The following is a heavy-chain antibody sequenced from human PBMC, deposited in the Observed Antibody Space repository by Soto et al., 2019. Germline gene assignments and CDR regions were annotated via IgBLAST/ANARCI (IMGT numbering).Heavy chain of an antibody. CDR1: GFTFSSYA. V-gene: IGHV3-23*01. Sequence: EVQLLESGGGLVQPGGSLRLSCAASGFTFSSYAMSCVRQAPGKALDWVSAISGRGGSTYYADSVKGRFTISRDNTKKTLYLQTNSLRAEDTGVYYCATGGPDAYGDYRGWHYFDYWGQGTLVTVSS. J-gene: IGHJ4*02. CDR2: ISGRGGST. D-gene: IGHD4-17*01. CDR3: ATGGPDAYGDYRGWHYFDY.